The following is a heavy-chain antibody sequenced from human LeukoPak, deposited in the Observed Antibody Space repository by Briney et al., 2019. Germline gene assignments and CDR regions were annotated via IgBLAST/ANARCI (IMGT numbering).Heavy chain of an antibody. CDR2: IHHSGST. CDR3: ARSRGWLQSHPLGY. Sequence: SETLSLTCAVYGGSFSGYYWSWIRQPPGKGLEWIGEIHHSGSTKYNPSLKSRVTISVHTSKNQFSLKLSSVTAADTAVYYCARSRGWLQSHPLGYWGQGTLVAVSS. D-gene: IGHD5-24*01. V-gene: IGHV4-34*01. CDR1: GGSFSGYY. J-gene: IGHJ4*02.